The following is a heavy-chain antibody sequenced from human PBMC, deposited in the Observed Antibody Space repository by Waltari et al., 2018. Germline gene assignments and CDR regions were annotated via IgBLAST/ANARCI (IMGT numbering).Heavy chain of an antibody. J-gene: IGHJ6*02. CDR2: INAGNGNT. V-gene: IGHV1-3*01. CDR3: AREGSGSYSNYYYYGMDV. CDR1: GYTFTSYA. D-gene: IGHD1-26*01. Sequence: QVQLVQSGAEVKKPGASVKVSCKASGYTFTSYAMHWVRQAPGQRLEWMGWINAGNGNTKYSQKFQGRVTITRDTSASTAYMELSSLRSEDTAVYYCAREGSGSYSNYYYYGMDVWGQGTTVTVSS.